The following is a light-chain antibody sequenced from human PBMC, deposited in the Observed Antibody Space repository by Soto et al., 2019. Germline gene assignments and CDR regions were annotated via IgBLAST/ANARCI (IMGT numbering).Light chain of an antibody. J-gene: IGKJ1*01. Sequence: DIQMTQSPSTLSASAGDRVTITCRASQSISRGLAWYQQKPGKAPKLLIYDASSLESGVPSRFSGSGSGTEFTLTISSLQPDDFATYYCQQYNTYSPERTFGQGTKVAIK. CDR1: QSISRG. V-gene: IGKV1-5*01. CDR2: DAS. CDR3: QQYNTYSPERT.